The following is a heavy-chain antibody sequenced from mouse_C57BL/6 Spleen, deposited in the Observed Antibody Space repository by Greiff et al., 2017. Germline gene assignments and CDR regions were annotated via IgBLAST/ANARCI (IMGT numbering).Heavy chain of an antibody. D-gene: IGHD2-12*01. J-gene: IGHJ2*01. V-gene: IGHV1-52*01. CDR3: ARGSYYTDGDY. CDR1: GYTFTSYW. Sequence: QVQLKQPGAELVRPGSSVKLSCKASGYTFTSYWMHWVKQRPIQGLEWIGNIDPSDSETHYNQKFKDKATLTVDKSSSTAYMQLSSLTSEDSAVYYCARGSYYTDGDYWGQGTTLTVSS. CDR2: IDPSDSET.